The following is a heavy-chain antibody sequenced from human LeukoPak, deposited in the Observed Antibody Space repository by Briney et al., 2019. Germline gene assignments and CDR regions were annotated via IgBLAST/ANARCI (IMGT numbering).Heavy chain of an antibody. CDR2: MSPNSDNT. V-gene: IGHV1-8*01. Sequence: VASVKVSCKASGYTFTSYDINWVRQATGQGLVWMGWMSPNSDNTGYAQKFQGRVTFTRDTSISTAYMELRCLTSEDTAVYYCARDYGGSSGWFDPWGQGTLVTVSS. D-gene: IGHD4-23*01. CDR1: GYTFTSYD. CDR3: ARDYGGSSGWFDP. J-gene: IGHJ5*02.